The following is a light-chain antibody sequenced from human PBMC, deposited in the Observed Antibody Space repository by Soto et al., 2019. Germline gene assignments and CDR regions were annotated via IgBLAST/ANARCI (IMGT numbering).Light chain of an antibody. Sequence: QSVLTQPPSVSGAPGQRVTISCTGSSSNIGAGYDVNWYQQLPGTAPKLLIYGNINRPSGVPDRFSGSKSGTSASLAITGLLAEDEADYYCQSYDSSLSSWVLGGGTKLTVL. V-gene: IGLV1-40*01. CDR3: QSYDSSLSSWV. CDR1: SSNIGAGYD. CDR2: GNI. J-gene: IGLJ3*02.